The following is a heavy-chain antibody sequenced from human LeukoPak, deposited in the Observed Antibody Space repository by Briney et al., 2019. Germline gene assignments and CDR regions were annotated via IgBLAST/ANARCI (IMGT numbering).Heavy chain of an antibody. CDR2: MYSGTTA. J-gene: IGHJ5*02. V-gene: IGHV3-66*01. Sequence: GGSLRLSCAASGFTVSSSYMGWVRQAPGKGLEWVSVMYSGTTAYYPDPVKGRFTISRATSMKTLYPQMNRLGAEDPAVYYSARGGGGWFDPRGEGALVTGSS. CDR1: GFTVSSSY. D-gene: IGHD3-16*01. CDR3: ARGGGGWFDP.